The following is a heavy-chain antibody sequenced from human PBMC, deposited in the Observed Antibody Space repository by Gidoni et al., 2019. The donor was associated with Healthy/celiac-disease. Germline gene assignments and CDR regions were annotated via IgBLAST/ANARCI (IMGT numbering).Heavy chain of an antibody. CDR3: ARDYCSSTSCYPEYFDY. V-gene: IGHV3-21*01. D-gene: IGHD2-2*01. Sequence: CPASGFTFSSYSMNWVRQAPGKGLEWVSSISSSSSYIYYADSVKGRFTISRDNAKNSLYLQMNSLRAEDTAVYYCARDYCSSTSCYPEYFDYWGQGTLVTVSS. CDR2: ISSSSSYI. J-gene: IGHJ4*02. CDR1: GFTFSSYS.